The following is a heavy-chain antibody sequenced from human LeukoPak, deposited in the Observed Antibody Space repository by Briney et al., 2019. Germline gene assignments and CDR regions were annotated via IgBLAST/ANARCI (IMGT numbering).Heavy chain of an antibody. CDR2: INHSGST. CDR3: ARTPRGSGYYRPLDY. D-gene: IGHD3-3*01. J-gene: IGHJ4*02. CDR1: GGSFSGYY. Sequence: PSETLSLTCAVYGGSFSGYYWSWIRQLPGKGLEWIGEINHSGSTNYNPSLKSRVTISVDTSKNQFSLKLSSVTAADTAVYYCARTPRGSGYYRPLDYWGQGTLVTVSS. V-gene: IGHV4-34*01.